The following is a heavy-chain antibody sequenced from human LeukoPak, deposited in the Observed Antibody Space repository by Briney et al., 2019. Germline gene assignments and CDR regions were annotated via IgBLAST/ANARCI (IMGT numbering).Heavy chain of an antibody. Sequence: PGGSLRLSCAASGFIFSSHAMSWVRQAPGKGLEWVSAISGSDSSTYYADSVKGRFTISRDNSKNTLYLQINSLRAEDTAVYYCAKHLQTVTTYRRGFDYWGQGTLVTVSS. V-gene: IGHV3-23*01. CDR3: AKHLQTVTTYRRGFDY. CDR1: GFIFSSHA. D-gene: IGHD4-17*01. CDR2: ISGSDSST. J-gene: IGHJ4*02.